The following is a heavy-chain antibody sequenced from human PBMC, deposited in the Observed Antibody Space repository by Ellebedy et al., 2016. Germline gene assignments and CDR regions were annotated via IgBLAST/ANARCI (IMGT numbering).Heavy chain of an antibody. D-gene: IGHD3-10*01. V-gene: IGHV3-30*18. J-gene: IGHJ4*02. CDR3: AKERYYGSGSYFY. CDR1: GFTFSSYG. Sequence: GESLKISXAASGFTFSSYGMHWVRQAPGKGLEWVAVISYDGSNKYYADSVKGRFTISRDNSKNTLYLQMNSLRAEDTAVYYCAKERYYGSGSYFYWGQGTLVTVSS. CDR2: ISYDGSNK.